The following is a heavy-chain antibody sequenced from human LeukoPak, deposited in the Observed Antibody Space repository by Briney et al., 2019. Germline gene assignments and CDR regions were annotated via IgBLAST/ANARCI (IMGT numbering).Heavy chain of an antibody. D-gene: IGHD3-3*01. CDR3: AREGFWRDLGDY. Sequence: ASVKVSCKASGYTFTGYYMHWVRQAPGQGLEWMGWINPNSGGTNYAQKFQGRVTMTRDTSISTAYMDLSRLRSDDTAVYYCAREGFWRDLGDYWGQGTLVTVSS. CDR1: GYTFTGYY. V-gene: IGHV1-2*02. CDR2: INPNSGGT. J-gene: IGHJ4*02.